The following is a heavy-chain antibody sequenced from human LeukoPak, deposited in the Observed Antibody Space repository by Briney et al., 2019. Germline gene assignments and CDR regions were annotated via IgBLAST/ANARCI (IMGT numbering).Heavy chain of an antibody. D-gene: IGHD6-19*01. V-gene: IGHV1-18*01. J-gene: IGHJ5*02. CDR1: GYTLTELS. CDR2: ISAYNGNT. CDR3: ARTIAVAGTNWFDP. Sequence: ASVKVSCKVSGYTLTELSMHWVRQAPGQGFEWMGWISAYNGNTNYAQKLQGRVTMTTDTSTSTAYMELRSLRSDDTAVYYCARTIAVAGTNWFDPWGQGTLVTVSS.